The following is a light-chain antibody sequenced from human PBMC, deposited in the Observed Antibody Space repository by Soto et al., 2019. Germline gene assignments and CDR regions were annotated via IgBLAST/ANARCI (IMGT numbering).Light chain of an antibody. Sequence: QSVLTQPASVSGPPGQSIAISCTGTSSDVGGYHYVSWYQQHPGKAPKLMIYDVSNRPSGVSNRFSGSKSGNTASLTISGLQAEDEADYYCSSYTSSSTRVFGRGTKLTVL. CDR3: SSYTSSSTRV. J-gene: IGLJ3*02. CDR2: DVS. V-gene: IGLV2-14*01. CDR1: SSDVGGYHY.